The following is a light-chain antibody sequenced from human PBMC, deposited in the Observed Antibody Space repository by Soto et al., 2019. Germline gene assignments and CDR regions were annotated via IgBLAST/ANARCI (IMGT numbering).Light chain of an antibody. CDR2: LGS. J-gene: IGKJ4*01. CDR3: MQALQTPLT. CDR1: QSLLHSNGYNY. V-gene: IGKV2-28*01. Sequence: DIVMTQSPLSLPVTPGEPASISCRSSQSLLHSNGYNYLDWYLQKPGQSPQLLIYLGSNRASGVADRLSGSGSGTDFTLKISRVEAEDVGVYYCMQALQTPLTFGEGTKVEIK.